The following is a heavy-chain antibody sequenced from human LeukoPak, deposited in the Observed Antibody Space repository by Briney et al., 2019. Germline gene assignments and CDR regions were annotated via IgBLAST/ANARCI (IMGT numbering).Heavy chain of an antibody. J-gene: IGHJ6*02. Sequence: GASVKVSCKASGYTFTDYYIHWVRQAPGQGLEWMGIINPSGGTTSYAQKLQGRVTMTTDTSTSTAYMELRSLRSDDTAVYYCARDCSGGSCYDYYYGMDVWGQGTTVTVSS. V-gene: IGHV1-46*01. D-gene: IGHD2-15*01. CDR3: ARDCSGGSCYDYYYGMDV. CDR2: INPSGGTT. CDR1: GYTFTDYY.